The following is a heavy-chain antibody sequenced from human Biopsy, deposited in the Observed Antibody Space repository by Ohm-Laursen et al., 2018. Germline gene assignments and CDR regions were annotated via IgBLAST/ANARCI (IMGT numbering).Heavy chain of an antibody. CDR2: ISSSGSTI. V-gene: IGHV3-48*03. Sequence: SLRLSCSASGFTLSTYDMNWVRQTPGKGLEWVSYISSSGSTIYYAESLKGRFTISKDNGKISLYLQMSSLRAEDTAVYYCARGTRTSWRRAFDIWGRGTMVTVSS. J-gene: IGHJ3*02. CDR3: ARGTRTSWRRAFDI. CDR1: GFTLSTYD. D-gene: IGHD1-1*01.